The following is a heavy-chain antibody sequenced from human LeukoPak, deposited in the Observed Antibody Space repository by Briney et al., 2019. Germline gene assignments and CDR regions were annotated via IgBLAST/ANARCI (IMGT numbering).Heavy chain of an antibody. CDR1: GFTFSSYV. D-gene: IGHD3-22*01. J-gene: IGHJ5*02. CDR2: VIGDGGST. CDR3: ARKKDSSGYRPNWFDP. Sequence: GGSLRLSCAASGFTFSSYVMSWVRQAPGMGLEWVSSVIGDGGSTYYADSVKGRFTISRDNSKNTLYLQVNSLRAEDTAVYYCARKKDSSGYRPNWFDPWGQGTLVTVSS. V-gene: IGHV3-23*01.